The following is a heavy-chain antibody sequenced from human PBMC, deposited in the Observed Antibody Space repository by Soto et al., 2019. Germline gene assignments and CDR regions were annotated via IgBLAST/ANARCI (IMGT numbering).Heavy chain of an antibody. D-gene: IGHD3-22*01. CDR2: IWYDGSNK. V-gene: IGHV3-33*01. J-gene: IGHJ4*02. CDR1: GFTFSSYG. Sequence: LRLSCAASGFTFSSYGMHWVRQAPGKGLEWVAVIWYDGSNKYYADSVKGRFTISRDNSKNTLYLQMNSLRAEDTAVYYCARAYYYDSSGYEFDYWGQGTLVTVSS. CDR3: ARAYYYDSSGYEFDY.